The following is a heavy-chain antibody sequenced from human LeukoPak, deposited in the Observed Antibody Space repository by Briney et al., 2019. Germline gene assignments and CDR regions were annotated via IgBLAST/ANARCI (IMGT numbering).Heavy chain of an antibody. Sequence: ASVKVSCKASGYTFTSYDINWVRQATGQGLEWMGWMNPNSGNTGYAQKFQGRVTMTRNTSISTAYMELSSLRSEDTAAYYCARGTTVTTSQINYYYYGMDVWGQGTTVTVSS. J-gene: IGHJ6*02. CDR2: MNPNSGNT. CDR3: ARGTTVTTSQINYYYYGMDV. V-gene: IGHV1-8*01. CDR1: GYTFTSYD. D-gene: IGHD4-17*01.